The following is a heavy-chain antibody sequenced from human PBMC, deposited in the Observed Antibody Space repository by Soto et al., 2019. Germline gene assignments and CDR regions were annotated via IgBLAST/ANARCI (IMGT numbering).Heavy chain of an antibody. CDR2: INAGNGNT. Sequence: QVQLVQSGAEVKKPGASVKVSCKASGYTFTSYAMHWVRQAPGQRLEWMGWINAGNGNTKYSQEFQGRVTITRDTSASTAYMELSSVRSEDTAVYYCARDRGSSASYFALWGRGTLVTVSS. D-gene: IGHD6-13*01. V-gene: IGHV1-3*01. CDR3: ARDRGSSASYFAL. CDR1: GYTFTSYA. J-gene: IGHJ2*01.